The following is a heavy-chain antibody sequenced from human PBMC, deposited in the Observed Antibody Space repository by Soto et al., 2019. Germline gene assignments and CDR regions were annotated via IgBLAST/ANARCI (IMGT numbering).Heavy chain of an antibody. V-gene: IGHV3-11*01. D-gene: IGHD3-9*01. CDR3: ARDLEYYDSLTGHNYYYYYGMDV. Sequence: GGSLRLSCAASGFTFSDYYMSWIRQAPGKGLEWVSYISSSGSTIYYADSVKGRFTISRDNAKNSLYLQMNNLKAEDTGVYYCARDLEYYDSLTGHNYYYYYGMDVWGQGTTVTVSS. CDR1: GFTFSDYY. J-gene: IGHJ6*02. CDR2: ISSSGSTI.